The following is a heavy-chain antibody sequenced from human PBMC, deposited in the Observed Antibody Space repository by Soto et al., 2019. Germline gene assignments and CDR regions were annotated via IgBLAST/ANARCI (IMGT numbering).Heavy chain of an antibody. D-gene: IGHD6-19*01. V-gene: IGHV1-69*02. CDR1: GGTFSSYT. J-gene: IGHJ4*02. CDR2: IIPILGIA. Sequence: VASVKVSCKASGGTFSSYTISWVRQAPGQGLEWMGRIIPILGIANYAQKFQGRVTITADKSTSTAYMELSSLRSEDTAVYYCARASRAGYPEPAGYSSGWNFDYWGQGTLVTVSS. CDR3: ARASRAGYPEPAGYSSGWNFDY.